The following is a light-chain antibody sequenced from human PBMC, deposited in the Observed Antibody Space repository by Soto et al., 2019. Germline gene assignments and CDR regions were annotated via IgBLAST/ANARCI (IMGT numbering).Light chain of an antibody. CDR2: GAA. CDR1: QSVFSS. J-gene: IGKJ4*02. V-gene: IGKV3-15*01. Sequence: EIGMTQSPATTSVSPGERVTLSCRASQSVFSSLAWYQQKPGQAPRLLIYGAATRATSIPARFIGSGSGTDFTLNISSLQSEDFEVYFCPQYHTWTSFGRGTRVESK. CDR3: PQYHTWTS.